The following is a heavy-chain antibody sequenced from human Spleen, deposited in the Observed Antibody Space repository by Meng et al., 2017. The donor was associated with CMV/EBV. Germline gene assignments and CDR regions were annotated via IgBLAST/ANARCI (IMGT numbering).Heavy chain of an antibody. J-gene: IGHJ6*02. D-gene: IGHD3-3*01. Sequence: YSMNWVRQAPGKGLEWVSSISSSSSYIYYADSVKGRFSISRDNAKNSLDLQMDSLRAEDTAVYYCARVLYDFWTGYYSGVYNYGMDVWGQGTTVTVSS. V-gene: IGHV3-21*06. CDR2: ISSSSSYI. CDR1: YS. CDR3: ARVLYDFWTGYYSGVYNYGMDV.